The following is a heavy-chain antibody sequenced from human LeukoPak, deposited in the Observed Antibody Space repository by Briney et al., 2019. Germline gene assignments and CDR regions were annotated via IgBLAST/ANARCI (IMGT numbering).Heavy chain of an antibody. Sequence: ASVKASCKAYGYTLNSYYKHWVRQAPGQGLKRRGGMTPKNGVTKYSQKLQAWVTMTRDTSISTAYMELSSLRSDDTAVYYCARGPYYYDISGFKYDSWGQGTLVTVSS. J-gene: IGHJ4*02. CDR3: ARGPYYYDISGFKYDS. V-gene: IGHV1-2*04. CDR2: MTPKNGVT. D-gene: IGHD3-22*01. CDR1: GYTLNSYY.